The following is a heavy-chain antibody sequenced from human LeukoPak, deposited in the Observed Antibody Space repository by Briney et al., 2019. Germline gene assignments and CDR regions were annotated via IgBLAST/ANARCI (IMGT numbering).Heavy chain of an antibody. CDR2: ISRSGSGI. D-gene: IGHD7-27*01. CDR3: AREGTNWDFDY. V-gene: IGHV3-11*04. J-gene: IGHJ4*02. Sequence: GGSLRLSCAASGFTFSEYYMTWIRQAPGKGLEWVSYISRSGSGIYYADSVKGRFTMSRDNSKNSLYLQMNSLRAEDTAVYYCAREGTNWDFDYWGQGTLVTVSS. CDR1: GFTFSEYY.